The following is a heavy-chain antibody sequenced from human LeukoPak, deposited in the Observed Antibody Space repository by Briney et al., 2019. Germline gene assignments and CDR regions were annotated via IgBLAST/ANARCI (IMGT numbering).Heavy chain of an antibody. V-gene: IGHV3-30*04. J-gene: IGHJ6*04. Sequence: GGSLRLSCAASGFTFSSYAMHWVRQAPGKGLEWVAVISYDGSYTYYRDSVRGRFTISRDNSKNTMYLQMNSLRAEDTAMYYCARALDVWGKGTTVTVSS. CDR3: ARALDV. CDR2: ISYDGSYT. CDR1: GFTFSSYA.